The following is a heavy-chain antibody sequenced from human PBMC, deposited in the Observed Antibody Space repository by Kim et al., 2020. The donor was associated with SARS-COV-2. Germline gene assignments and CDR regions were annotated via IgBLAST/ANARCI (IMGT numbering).Heavy chain of an antibody. Sequence: SETLSLTCAVYGGSFSGYYWSWIRQPPGKGLEWIGEINHSGSTNYNPSLKSRVTISVDTSKNQFSLKLSSVTAADTAVYYCARARRRGPRNFDYWGQGTPVTVSS. CDR2: INHSGST. J-gene: IGHJ4*02. V-gene: IGHV4-34*01. CDR3: ARARRRGPRNFDY. CDR1: GGSFSGYY.